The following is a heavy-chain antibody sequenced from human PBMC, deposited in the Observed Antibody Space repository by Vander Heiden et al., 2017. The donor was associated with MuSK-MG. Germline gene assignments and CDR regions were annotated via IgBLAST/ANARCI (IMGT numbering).Heavy chain of an antibody. Sequence: QVQLQESGPGLVKPSETLSLTCTVPGGSISSYYWSWIRQPPGKGLEWIGYIYYSGSTNYNPSLKSRVTISVDTSKNQFSLKLSSVTAADTAVYYCARWGGNYYDSSGYYPYWGQGTLVTVSS. CDR3: ARWGGNYYDSSGYYPY. CDR2: IYYSGST. D-gene: IGHD3-22*01. V-gene: IGHV4-59*01. CDR1: GGSISSYY. J-gene: IGHJ4*02.